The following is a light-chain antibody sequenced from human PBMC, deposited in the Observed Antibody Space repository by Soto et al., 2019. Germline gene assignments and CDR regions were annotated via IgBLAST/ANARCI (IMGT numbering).Light chain of an antibody. CDR2: AAS. CDR3: QPSYSTPYT. Sequence: DIQMTQSPSSLSASVGDRVTITCRASQSISSYLNWYQQKPGKAPKLLIYAASSLQSGVPSRFSGSGSGTDFTLTIRSLQPEDFATYYCQPSYSTPYTFGQGTKLEIK. V-gene: IGKV1-39*01. J-gene: IGKJ2*01. CDR1: QSISSY.